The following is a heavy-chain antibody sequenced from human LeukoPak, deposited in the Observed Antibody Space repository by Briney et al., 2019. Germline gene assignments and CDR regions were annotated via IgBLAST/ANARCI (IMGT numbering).Heavy chain of an antibody. J-gene: IGHJ4*02. CDR2: IRYDGSNK. CDR1: GFTFSSYG. D-gene: IGHD6-13*01. CDR3: AKDKGAAARIIDY. V-gene: IGHV3-30*02. Sequence: GGSLRLSCAASGFTFSSYGMHWVRQAPGKGLEWVAFIRYDGSNKYYADSVKGRFTISRDNSKNTLYLQMNSLRAEDTAVYYCAKDKGAAARIIDYWGQGTLVTVSS.